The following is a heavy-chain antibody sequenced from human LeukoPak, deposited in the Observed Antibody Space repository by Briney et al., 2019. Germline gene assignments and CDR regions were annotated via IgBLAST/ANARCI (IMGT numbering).Heavy chain of an antibody. CDR2: ISYDGSNK. V-gene: IGHV3-30*18. Sequence: PGGSLRLSCATSGFTFNSFGMHWARQAPGKGLEWVAFISYDGSNKDYADSVKGRFTISRDNSKNTLFLQMNSLRVEDRAVYYCAKVRLRIEIYAFDVWGQGTMVTVSS. CDR1: GFTFNSFG. D-gene: IGHD1-26*01. J-gene: IGHJ3*01. CDR3: AKVRLRIEIYAFDV.